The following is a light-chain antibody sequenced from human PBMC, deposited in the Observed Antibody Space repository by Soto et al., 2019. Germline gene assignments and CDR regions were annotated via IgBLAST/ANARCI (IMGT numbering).Light chain of an antibody. CDR1: SSNIGSNY. V-gene: IGLV1-47*01. J-gene: IGLJ1*01. Sequence: QSALTQPPSASGTPGQRVTISCSGSSSNIGSNYVYWYQQLPGTAPKLLIYRNNQRPSGVPDRFSGSKSGTSASLAISGLRSEDEADYYCAAWDDRLRGCYVVGTGTKLT. CDR2: RNN. CDR3: AAWDDRLRGCYV.